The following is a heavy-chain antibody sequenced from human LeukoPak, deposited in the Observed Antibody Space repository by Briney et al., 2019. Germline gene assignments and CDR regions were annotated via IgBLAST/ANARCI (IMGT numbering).Heavy chain of an antibody. Sequence: GGSLRLSCSASGFTFSSYAMHWVRQAPGKGLQYVSAISSNGGNTYYADSVKGRFTISRDNSKNTLYLQMSSLRAEDTAVYYCMKVDSATPWSDAFDVWGQGTMVTVSS. CDR3: MKVDSATPWSDAFDV. J-gene: IGHJ3*01. V-gene: IGHV3-64D*06. CDR1: GFTFSSYA. CDR2: ISSNGGNT. D-gene: IGHD2-2*01.